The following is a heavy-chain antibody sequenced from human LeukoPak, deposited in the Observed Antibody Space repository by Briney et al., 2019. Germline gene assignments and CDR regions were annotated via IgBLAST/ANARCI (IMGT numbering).Heavy chain of an antibody. J-gene: IGHJ4*02. Sequence: GRSLRLSCAASGFTFSRSAVHWVRQAPGKGLEWVAVISHDGSNTDYTDSVKGRFTISRDNSRNTLYLQMISLGGEDAAIYYCAKRARVSSTSGVLGGFDYLGQGTLVTVSS. D-gene: IGHD2-2*01. CDR3: AKRARVSSTSGVLGGFDY. CDR1: GFTFSRSA. V-gene: IGHV3-30*18. CDR2: ISHDGSNT.